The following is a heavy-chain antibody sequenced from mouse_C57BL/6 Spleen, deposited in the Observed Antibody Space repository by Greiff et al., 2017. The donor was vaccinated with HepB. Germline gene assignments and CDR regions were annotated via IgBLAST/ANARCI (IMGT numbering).Heavy chain of an antibody. Sequence: QVQLKESGPELVKPGASVKISCKASGYAFSSSWMNWVKQRPGKGLEWIGRIYPGDGDTNYNGKFKGKATLTADNSSSTAYMQLSSLTSEDSAVYFCARSGNLLWQRDYYAMDYWGQGTSVTVSS. CDR1: GYAFSSSW. CDR3: ARSGNLLWQRDYYAMDY. D-gene: IGHD2-1*01. J-gene: IGHJ4*01. V-gene: IGHV1-82*01. CDR2: IYPGDGDT.